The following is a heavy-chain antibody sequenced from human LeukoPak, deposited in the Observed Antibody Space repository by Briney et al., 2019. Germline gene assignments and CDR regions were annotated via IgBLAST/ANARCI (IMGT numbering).Heavy chain of an antibody. CDR2: FNPEDGET. V-gene: IGHV1-24*01. CDR3: ATDLRGIAAAAPGSFDY. D-gene: IGHD6-13*01. J-gene: IGHJ4*02. CDR1: GYTLTELS. Sequence: GASVKVSCKVSGYTLTELSMHWVRQAPGKGLEWMGGFNPEDGETIYAQKFQGRVTMTEDTSTDTAYMELSSLRSEDTAVYYCATDLRGIAAAAPGSFDYWGQGTLVTVSS.